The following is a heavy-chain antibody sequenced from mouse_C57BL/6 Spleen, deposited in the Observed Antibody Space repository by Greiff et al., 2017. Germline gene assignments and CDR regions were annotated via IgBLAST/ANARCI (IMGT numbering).Heavy chain of an antibody. CDR3: AREYYYGSSYDWYFDV. D-gene: IGHD1-1*01. CDR2: ISYDGSN. V-gene: IGHV3-6*01. CDR1: GYSITSGYY. J-gene: IGHJ1*03. Sequence: EVKLVESGPGLVKPSQSLSLTCSVTGYSITSGYYWNWIRQFPGNKLEWMGYISYDGSNNYNPSLKNRISITRDTSKNQFFLKLNSVTTEDTATYYCAREYYYGSSYDWYFDVWGTGTTVTVSS.